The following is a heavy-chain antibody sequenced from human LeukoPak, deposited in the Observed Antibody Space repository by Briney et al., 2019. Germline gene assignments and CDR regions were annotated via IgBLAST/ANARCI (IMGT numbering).Heavy chain of an antibody. D-gene: IGHD6-19*01. CDR2: IIPIFGTA. CDR1: GYTFTDYC. CDR3: AISSTGWYTYDQ. V-gene: IGHV1-69*05. Sequence: SVKVSCKASGYTFTDYCMHWVRQAPGQGLEWMGGIIPIFGTANYAQKFQGRVTITTDESTSIVYMEVSSLKSEDTAAYYCAISSTGWYTYDQWGQGTLVTVSS. J-gene: IGHJ4*02.